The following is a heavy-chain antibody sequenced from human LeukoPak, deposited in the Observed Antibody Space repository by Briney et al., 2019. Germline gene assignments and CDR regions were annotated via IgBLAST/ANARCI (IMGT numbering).Heavy chain of an antibody. V-gene: IGHV3-23*01. D-gene: IGHD3-10*02. J-gene: IGHJ6*04. CDR1: GFTFSSYA. CDR3: AELGITMIGGV. Sequence: TGGSLRLSCAASGFTFSSYAMSWVRQAPGKGLEWVSVISGSGTNTYYAGSVKGRFTISRDNAKNSLYLQMNSLRAEDTAVYYCAELGITMIGGVWGKGTTVTISS. CDR2: ISGSGTNT.